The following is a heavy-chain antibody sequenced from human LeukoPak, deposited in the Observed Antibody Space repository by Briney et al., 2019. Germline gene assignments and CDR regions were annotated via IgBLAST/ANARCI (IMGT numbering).Heavy chain of an antibody. CDR2: ISSSSSDI. V-gene: IGHV3-21*01. D-gene: IGHD6-13*01. CDR3: ARVRGFSTRDFDY. CDR1: GFTSSSYS. J-gene: IGHJ4*02. Sequence: GGSLRLSCAASGFTSSSYSMNWVRQAPGKGLEWVSSISSSSSDIYYADSVRGRFTISRDNAKNSLYLQMNSLRAEDTAVYYCARVRGFSTRDFDYWGQGTLVTVSS.